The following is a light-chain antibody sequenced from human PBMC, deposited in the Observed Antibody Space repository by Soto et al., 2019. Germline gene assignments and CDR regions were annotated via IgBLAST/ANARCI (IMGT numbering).Light chain of an antibody. CDR1: QDIGTY. V-gene: IGKV1-39*01. CDR2: AAS. Sequence: DIQMTQSPSSLSASIGDSVIITCRASQDIGTYLNWYQHKPGKAPKHLIYAASSLQTGVPSRFTGSGSGTEFTLTIDSLQPEDFATHYCQQSYTTPRITFGQGTRLEIK. J-gene: IGKJ5*01. CDR3: QQSYTTPRIT.